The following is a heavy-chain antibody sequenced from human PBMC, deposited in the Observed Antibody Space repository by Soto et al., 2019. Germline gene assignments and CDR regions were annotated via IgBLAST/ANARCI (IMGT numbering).Heavy chain of an antibody. Sequence: GGSLRLSCAASGFTFSSYGMHWVRQAPGKGLEWVAVISYDGSNKYYADSVKGRFTISRDNSKNTLYLQMNSLRAEDTAVYYCAKDLNRRFAVAGMLGYWGQGTPVTVSS. D-gene: IGHD6-19*01. CDR2: ISYDGSNK. CDR3: AKDLNRRFAVAGMLGY. J-gene: IGHJ4*02. CDR1: GFTFSSYG. V-gene: IGHV3-30*18.